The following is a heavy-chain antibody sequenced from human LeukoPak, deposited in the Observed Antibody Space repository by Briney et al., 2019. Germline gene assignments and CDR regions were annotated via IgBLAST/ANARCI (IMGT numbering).Heavy chain of an antibody. J-gene: IGHJ4*02. CDR2: IYYSGST. D-gene: IGHD6-13*01. Sequence: SETLSLTCTVSGGSVSSSSYYWSWIRQPPGTGLEWIGYIYYSGSTNYNPSLKSRVTISVDMSKNQFSLKLNSVTAADTAVYYCARGRAAAGTPVDYWGQGTLVTVSS. CDR3: ARGRAAAGTPVDY. CDR1: GGSVSSSSYY. V-gene: IGHV4-61*01.